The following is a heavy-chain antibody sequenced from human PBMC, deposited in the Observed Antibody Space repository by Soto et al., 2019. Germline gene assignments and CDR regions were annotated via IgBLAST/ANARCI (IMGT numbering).Heavy chain of an antibody. D-gene: IGHD5-18*01. CDR2: IYHTGST. CDR1: GGAIINYY. CDR3: ARSVNRGYSYGYGH. Sequence: TLSLTCSVSGGAIINYYWNWIRQTPGKGLEWIGYIYHTGSTSKNPSLKSRVTLSADTSKNQLTLNLTSVTAADTAIYYCARSVNRGYSYGYGHWGQGTLVTVSS. J-gene: IGHJ4*02. V-gene: IGHV4-59*01.